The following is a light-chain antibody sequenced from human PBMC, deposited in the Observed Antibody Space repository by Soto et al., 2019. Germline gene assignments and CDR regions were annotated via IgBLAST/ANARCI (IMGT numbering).Light chain of an antibody. V-gene: IGLV2-14*03. CDR3: SSYTSSSSRV. CDR1: SSDVGGYNY. Sequence: QSVLTQPASVSGSPGQSITISCTGTSSDVGGYNYVSWYQHHPGKAPKLMIYDVSNRPSGVSNRFSGSKSGNTASLTISGLQAADEDDYYCSSYTSSSSRVFGGGTKLTVL. CDR2: DVS. J-gene: IGLJ3*02.